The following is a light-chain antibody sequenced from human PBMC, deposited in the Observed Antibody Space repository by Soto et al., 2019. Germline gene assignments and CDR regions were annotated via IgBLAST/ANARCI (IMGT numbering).Light chain of an antibody. V-gene: IGKV3-15*01. J-gene: IGKJ1*01. CDR2: GAS. Sequence: EIVLTQSPATLSVSPGDRATLSCRASESVSSNVAWYQQKPGQTPRLLIYGASTRATGVPPRFSGSRSGTEFTLTISSLQSEDFAVCDCQQYFNWPPYTVGQGTKVDSK. CDR1: ESVSSN. CDR3: QQYFNWPPYT.